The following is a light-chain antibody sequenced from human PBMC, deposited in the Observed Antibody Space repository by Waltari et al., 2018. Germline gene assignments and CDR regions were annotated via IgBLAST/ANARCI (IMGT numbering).Light chain of an antibody. CDR3: NSRDSSGNHLGVV. CDR2: GKN. CDR1: ILRSSY. Sequence: SSELTQDPAVSVALGQTVRIHCTGDILRSSYATWYQQKPGPAPVLVIYGKNNRPSGIPDRFSGSSSGNTASLTITGAQAEDEADYYCNSRDSSGNHLGVVFGGGTKLTVL. J-gene: IGLJ2*01. V-gene: IGLV3-19*01.